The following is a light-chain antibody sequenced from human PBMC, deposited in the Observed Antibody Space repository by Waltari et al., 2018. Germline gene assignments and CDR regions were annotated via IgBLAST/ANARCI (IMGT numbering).Light chain of an antibody. Sequence: DIMMTQTPLSLPVTPGAQASLACGSSQSLLHTNGYNYLDWYLQKPGQSPQLLIYLGSNRASGVPDRFSGSGSGTDFTLKISRVEAEDVGVYYCMQALQTPLTFGGGTKVEIK. J-gene: IGKJ4*01. V-gene: IGKV2-28*01. CDR2: LGS. CDR3: MQALQTPLT. CDR1: QSLLHTNGYNY.